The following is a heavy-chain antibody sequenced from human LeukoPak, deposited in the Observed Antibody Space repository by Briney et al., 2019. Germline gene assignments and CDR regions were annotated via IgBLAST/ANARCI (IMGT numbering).Heavy chain of an antibody. CDR3: ARGRYSNKYYFDY. CDR1: GGSFSGYY. CDR2: INHSGST. V-gene: IGHV4-34*01. Sequence: SETLSLTCAVYGGSFSGYYWSWIRQPPGKGLEWIWEINHSGSTNYNPSLKNRVTISVDTSKNQFSLKLSSVTAADTAVYYCARGRYSNKYYFDYWGQGTLVTVSS. J-gene: IGHJ4*02. D-gene: IGHD3-16*02.